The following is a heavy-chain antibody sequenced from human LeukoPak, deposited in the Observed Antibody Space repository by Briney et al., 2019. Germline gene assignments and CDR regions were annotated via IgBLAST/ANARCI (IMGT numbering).Heavy chain of an antibody. V-gene: IGHV3-30-3*01. CDR2: ISYDGSNK. Sequence: TGGSLRLSCAASGFTFSSYAMHWVRQAPGKGLEWVAVISYDGSNKYYADSVKGRFTISRDNSKNMLYLQMNSLRAEDTAVYYCARDRDGSGGSWTGWFDPWGQGTLVTVSS. CDR1: GFTFSSYA. J-gene: IGHJ5*02. D-gene: IGHD2-15*01. CDR3: ARDRDGSGGSWTGWFDP.